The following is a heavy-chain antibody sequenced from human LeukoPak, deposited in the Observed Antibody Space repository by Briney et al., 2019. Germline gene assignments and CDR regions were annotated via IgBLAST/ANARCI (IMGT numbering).Heavy chain of an antibody. Sequence: PGGSLRLSCAASGFTFDNYAMHWVRQAPGKGLECVAVISYDGRNIHYPDSVKGRFTISRDISTDTLWLQMDSLRTEDTAVYYCAKGPLRGTAAAIDYWGQGTLVTVSS. D-gene: IGHD2-2*01. CDR3: AKGPLRGTAAAIDY. V-gene: IGHV3-30*04. J-gene: IGHJ4*02. CDR1: GFTFDNYA. CDR2: ISYDGRNI.